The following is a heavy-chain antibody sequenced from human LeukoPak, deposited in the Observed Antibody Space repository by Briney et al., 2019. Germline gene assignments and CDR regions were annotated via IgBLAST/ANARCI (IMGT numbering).Heavy chain of an antibody. CDR1: GFTFHIYA. CDR3: AKDGSQVVVPAADFQH. J-gene: IGHJ1*01. V-gene: IGHV3-23*01. Sequence: GGSLRLSCAASGFTFHIYAMSWVRQAPGKGLEWLSAISGSGDNTYCADSVKGRFTISRDNSKNTLYLQMNSLRAEDTAVYYCAKDGSQVVVPAADFQHWGQGTLVTVSS. CDR2: ISGSGDNT. D-gene: IGHD2-2*01.